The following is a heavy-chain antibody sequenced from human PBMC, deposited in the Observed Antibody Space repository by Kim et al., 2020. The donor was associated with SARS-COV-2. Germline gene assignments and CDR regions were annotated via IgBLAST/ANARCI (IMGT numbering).Heavy chain of an antibody. Sequence: SETLSLTCTVSGGSISSSSYYWGWIRQPPGKGLEWIGSIYYSGSTYYNPSLKSRVTISVDTSKNQFSLKLSSVTAADTAVYYCARHSINWNDRYYFDYWGQGTLVTVSS. J-gene: IGHJ4*02. CDR1: GGSISSSSYY. CDR2: IYYSGST. D-gene: IGHD1-1*01. CDR3: ARHSINWNDRYYFDY. V-gene: IGHV4-39*01.